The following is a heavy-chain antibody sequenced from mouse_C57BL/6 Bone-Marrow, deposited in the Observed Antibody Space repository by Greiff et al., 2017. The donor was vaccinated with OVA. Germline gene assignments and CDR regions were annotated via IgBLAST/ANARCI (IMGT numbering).Heavy chain of an antibody. J-gene: IGHJ4*01. CDR1: GFSLTSYG. CDR2: IWRGGST. Sequence: VNLVESGPGLVQPSQSLSITCTVSGFSLTSYGVHWVRQSPGKGLEWLGVIWRGGSTDYNAAFMSRLSITKDNSKSQVFFKMNSLQADDTAIYYCAKPGSSHYAMDYWGQGTSVTVSS. V-gene: IGHV2-5*01. D-gene: IGHD1-1*01. CDR3: AKPGSSHYAMDY.